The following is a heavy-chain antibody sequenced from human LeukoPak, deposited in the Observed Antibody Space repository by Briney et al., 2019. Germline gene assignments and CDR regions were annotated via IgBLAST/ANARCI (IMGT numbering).Heavy chain of an antibody. D-gene: IGHD1-26*01. CDR1: GFTFSTYG. CDR3: AILSGSYFDY. J-gene: IGHJ4*02. V-gene: IGHV3-23*01. CDR2: ISGRDGNT. Sequence: GGSLRLSCAASGFTFSTYGMNWVRQAPGKGLEWVSAISGRDGNTYYADSVKGRFTISRDNSKNTLYLQMNSLRAEDTAVYYCAILSGSYFDYWGQGTLVTVSS.